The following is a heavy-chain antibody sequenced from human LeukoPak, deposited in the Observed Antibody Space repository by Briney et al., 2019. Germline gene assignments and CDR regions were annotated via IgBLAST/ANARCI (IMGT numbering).Heavy chain of an antibody. CDR1: GFTFSSYA. D-gene: IGHD6-19*01. CDR2: ISGSGGST. V-gene: IGHV3-23*01. Sequence: GGSLRLSCAASGFTFSSYAMSWVRQAPGKGLKWVSAISGSGGSTYYADSVKGRFTISRDNSKNTLYLQMNSLRAEDTAVYYCAKKSLGGVAGYDYWGQGTLVTVSS. CDR3: AKKSLGGVAGYDY. J-gene: IGHJ4*02.